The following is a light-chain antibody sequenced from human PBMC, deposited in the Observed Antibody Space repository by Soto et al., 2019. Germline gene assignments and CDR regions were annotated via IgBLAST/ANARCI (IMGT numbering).Light chain of an antibody. CDR1: SSDVGGYNY. J-gene: IGLJ2*01. V-gene: IGLV2-8*01. CDR3: PSYAGSNNWV. Sequence: QSALTQPPSASGSPGQSVTISCTGTSSDVGGYNYVSWYQQHSGKAPKLMIYEVTKRPSGVPDRFSGSKSGNTASLTVSGLQAEDDADYYCPSYAGSNNWVFGGGTKHTVL. CDR2: EVT.